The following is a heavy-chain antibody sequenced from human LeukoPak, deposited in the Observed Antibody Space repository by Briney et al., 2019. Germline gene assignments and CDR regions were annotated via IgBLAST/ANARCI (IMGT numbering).Heavy chain of an antibody. CDR2: ISHDGRNK. CDR1: GFSFDLSA. V-gene: IGHV3-30*03. Sequence: GRSLRLSCVVPGFSFDLSAMHWVRQAPGKGLEWVALISHDGRNKYNTDPVKGRFTISRDNSKNTLYLQMNSLRAEDTAVYYCARDLDRYYFDYWGQGTLVTVSS. CDR3: ARDLDRYYFDY. J-gene: IGHJ4*02.